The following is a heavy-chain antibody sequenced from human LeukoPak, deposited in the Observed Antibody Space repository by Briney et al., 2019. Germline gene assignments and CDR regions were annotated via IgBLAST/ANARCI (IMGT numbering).Heavy chain of an antibody. CDR2: ISSSSSYI. V-gene: IGHV3-21*01. Sequence: GGSLRLSCAASGFTFSSYSMNWVRQAPGKGLEWVLSISSSSSYIYYADSVKCRFTISRDNAKTLLYLQMNSLRGEDTAVYYCARPLGVTTFWGQGTLVTVSS. J-gene: IGHJ4*02. CDR1: GFTFSSYS. CDR3: ARPLGVTTF. D-gene: IGHD4-17*01.